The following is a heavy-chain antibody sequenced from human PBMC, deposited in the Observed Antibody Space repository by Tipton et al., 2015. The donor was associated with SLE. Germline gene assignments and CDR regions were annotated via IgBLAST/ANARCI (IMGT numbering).Heavy chain of an antibody. J-gene: IGHJ6*02. Sequence: TLSLTCAVYGGSFSGFYWSWIRQPPGKGLEWIGEIDHSGSINYNVSLKSRVTISVDTSENQFSLKLSFVTAADTAVYYCASLGMNYGMDVWGQGTTVTVSS. V-gene: IGHV4-34*01. CDR2: IDHSGSI. CDR1: GGSFSGFY. D-gene: IGHD7-27*01. CDR3: ASLGMNYGMDV.